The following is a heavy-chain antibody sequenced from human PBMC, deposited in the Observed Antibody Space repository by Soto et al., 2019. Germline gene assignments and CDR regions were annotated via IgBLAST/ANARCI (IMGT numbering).Heavy chain of an antibody. CDR3: ARDDGLSSTNVKAFDI. D-gene: IGHD2-2*01. Sequence: LRLSCAASGFTFSRYYMNWVRQAPGKGLEWVSSISTTSTYTHYADSLKGRFTISRDNAKKLLYLQMDSLRAEDTAVYYCARDDGLSSTNVKAFDIWGQGTKVTVSS. V-gene: IGHV3-21*01. J-gene: IGHJ3*02. CDR2: ISTTSTYT. CDR1: GFTFSRYY.